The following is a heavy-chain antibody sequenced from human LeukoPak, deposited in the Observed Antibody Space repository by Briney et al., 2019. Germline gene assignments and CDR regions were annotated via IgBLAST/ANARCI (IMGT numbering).Heavy chain of an antibody. CDR2: ISYDGSNK. CDR1: GFTFSSYG. V-gene: IGHV3-30*18. CDR3: AKELVPAAHPFDY. Sequence: GGSLGLSCAASGFTFSSYGMHWVRQAPGKGLEWVAVISYDGSNKYYADSVKGRFTISRDNSKNTLYLQMNSLRAEDTAVYYCAKELVPAAHPFDYWGQGTLVTVSS. D-gene: IGHD2-2*01. J-gene: IGHJ4*02.